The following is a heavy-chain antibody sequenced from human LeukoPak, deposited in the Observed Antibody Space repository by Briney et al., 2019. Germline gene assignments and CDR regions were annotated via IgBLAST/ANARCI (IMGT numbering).Heavy chain of an antibody. V-gene: IGHV3-23*01. D-gene: IGHD1-1*01. Sequence: PSETLSLTCAVYGGSFSGYYWSWIRQPPGKGLEWVSAISGSGGSTYYADSVKGRFTISRDNSKNTLYLQMNSLRAEDTAVYYCARAPGYGAAYYFDYWGQGTLVTVSS. J-gene: IGHJ4*02. CDR3: ARAPGYGAAYYFDY. CDR2: ISGSGGST. CDR1: GGSFSGYY.